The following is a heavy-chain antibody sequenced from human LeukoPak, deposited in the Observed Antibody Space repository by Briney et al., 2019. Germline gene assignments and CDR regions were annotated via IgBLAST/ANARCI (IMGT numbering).Heavy chain of an antibody. CDR1: GYSISSGYY. CDR2: IYHSGST. J-gene: IGHJ4*02. D-gene: IGHD3-10*01. Sequence: PSETLSLTCTVSGYSISSGYYWGWIRQPPGKGLEWIGSIYHSGSTYYNPSLKSRVTISVDMSKNHLSLKLSSVTAADTAVYYCARGFYGSGSQFDYWGQGTLVTVSS. V-gene: IGHV4-38-2*02. CDR3: ARGFYGSGSQFDY.